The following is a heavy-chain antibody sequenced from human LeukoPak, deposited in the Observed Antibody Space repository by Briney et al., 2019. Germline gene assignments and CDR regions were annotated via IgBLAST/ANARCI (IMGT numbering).Heavy chain of an antibody. Sequence: SETLSLTCAVYGGSLSGYYWSWIRQPPGKGLEWIGEINHSGSTNYNPSLKSRVTISVDTSKNQFSLKLSSVTAADTAVYYCASGPRRPTFDYWGQGTLVTVSS. CDR3: ASGPRRPTFDY. J-gene: IGHJ4*02. CDR2: INHSGST. CDR1: GGSLSGYY. V-gene: IGHV4-34*01.